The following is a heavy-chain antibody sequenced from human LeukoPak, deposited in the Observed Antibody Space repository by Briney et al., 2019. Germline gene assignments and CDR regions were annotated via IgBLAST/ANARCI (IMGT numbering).Heavy chain of an antibody. D-gene: IGHD2-2*01. V-gene: IGHV3-30*02. CDR3: ARGSLGYCSSTSCSFDY. Sequence: AGGSLRLSCAASGFTFSSYGMHWVRQAPGKGLEWVAFIRYDGSNKYYADSVKGRFTISRDNSKNTLYLQMNSLRAEDTAVYYCARGSLGYCSSTSCSFDYWGRGTLVTVSS. CDR2: IRYDGSNK. CDR1: GFTFSSYG. J-gene: IGHJ4*02.